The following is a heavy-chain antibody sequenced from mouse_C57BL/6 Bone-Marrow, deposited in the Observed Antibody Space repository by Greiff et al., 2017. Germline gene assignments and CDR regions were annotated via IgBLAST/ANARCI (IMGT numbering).Heavy chain of an antibody. CDR2: IHPSDSDT. V-gene: IGHV1-74*01. D-gene: IGHD4-1*01. CDR3: AIRGDWYWYFDV. J-gene: IGHJ1*03. Sequence: QVQLQQPGAELVKPGASVKVSCKASGYTFTSYWMHWVKQRPGQGLEWIGRIHPSDSDTNYNQKFKGKATLTVDKSSSTAYMQISSLTSEDSAVYYCAIRGDWYWYFDVWGTGTTVTVSS. CDR1: GYTFTSYW.